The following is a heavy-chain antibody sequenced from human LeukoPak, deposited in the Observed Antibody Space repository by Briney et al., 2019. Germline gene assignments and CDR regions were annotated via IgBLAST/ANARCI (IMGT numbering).Heavy chain of an antibody. V-gene: IGHV1-69*04. CDR1: GGTLSSYA. CDR2: IITILGIA. CDR3: NIYCTNGVCQGGSFDY. J-gene: IGHJ4*02. D-gene: IGHD2-8*01. Sequence: ASVKVSCKASGGTLSSYAISWVRQAPGQGLEWMGRIITILGIANYAQKFQGRVTITTDESTSTAYMELSSLRSEDTAVYYCNIYCTNGVCQGGSFDYWGQGTLVTVPS.